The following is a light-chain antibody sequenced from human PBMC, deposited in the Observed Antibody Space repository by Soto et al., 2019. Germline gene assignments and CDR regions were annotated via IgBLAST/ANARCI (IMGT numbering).Light chain of an antibody. Sequence: QSVLTQPRSVSGSAGQSVTISCTGTSSDVGYYNYVSWYQQYPGKAPKLMIYDVSGRPSGVPDRFSGSKSGNTASLTISGLQAEDEAYYYCCSYTTSTTYVFGTGTKVTVL. CDR2: DVS. CDR1: SSDVGYYNY. V-gene: IGLV2-11*01. CDR3: CSYTTSTTYV. J-gene: IGLJ1*01.